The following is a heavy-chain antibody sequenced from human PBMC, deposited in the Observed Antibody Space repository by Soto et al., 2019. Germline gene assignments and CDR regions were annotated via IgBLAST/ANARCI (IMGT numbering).Heavy chain of an antibody. CDR3: ARGINYYDSGDDAFDI. D-gene: IGHD3-10*01. Sequence: ASVKVSCKASEYTFTSYEINWVRQATGQGLEWMGWMNPNSGNTGYAQKFQGRVTMTRNTSISTAYMELSSLRSEDTAVYYCARGINYYDSGDDAFDIWGQGTMVTVS. CDR2: MNPNSGNT. V-gene: IGHV1-8*01. J-gene: IGHJ3*02. CDR1: EYTFTSYE.